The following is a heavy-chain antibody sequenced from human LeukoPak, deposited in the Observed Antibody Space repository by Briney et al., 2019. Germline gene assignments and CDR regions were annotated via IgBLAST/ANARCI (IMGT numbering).Heavy chain of an antibody. J-gene: IGHJ4*02. CDR3: VREGYYDSSGYLGDFNY. D-gene: IGHD3-22*01. CDR1: GFIFDDYA. CDR2: ISWNTGTI. V-gene: IGHV3-9*01. Sequence: GGSLRLSCAASGFIFDDYAMHWVRQVPGKGLEWVSGISWNTGTIGYADSVKGRFTISRDNAKNSVYLQMKGLRAEDTAVYYCVREGYYDSSGYLGDFNYWGQGTLVTVSS.